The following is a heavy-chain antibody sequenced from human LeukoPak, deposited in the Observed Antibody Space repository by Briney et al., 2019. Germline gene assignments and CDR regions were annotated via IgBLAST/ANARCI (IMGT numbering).Heavy chain of an antibody. CDR2: IYTGGST. Sequence: GGSLRLSCAASGFTISSNYMSWVRQAPGKGLEWVSVIYTGGSTYYADSVKGRFTIPGDNSKNTLYLQMNSLRAEDTAVYYCARGGYSGSGNYFDYWGQGTLVTVSS. CDR3: ARGGYSGSGNYFDY. D-gene: IGHD3-10*01. V-gene: IGHV3-66*01. J-gene: IGHJ4*02. CDR1: GFTISSNY.